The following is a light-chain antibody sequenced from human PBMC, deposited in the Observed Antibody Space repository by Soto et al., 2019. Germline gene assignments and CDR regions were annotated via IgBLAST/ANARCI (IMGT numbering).Light chain of an antibody. CDR3: QQYHRSPVT. CDR1: QSINRW. CDR2: KAS. J-gene: IGKJ4*01. Sequence: DIQMRQSPSTLSALVGDRVTITCGASQSINRWLAWYQQNPGKAPNLLIYKASNLESGAPSRFSGSGSGTEFTLTISSLQPDDFATYYCQQYHRSPVTFGGGTKVEIK. V-gene: IGKV1-5*03.